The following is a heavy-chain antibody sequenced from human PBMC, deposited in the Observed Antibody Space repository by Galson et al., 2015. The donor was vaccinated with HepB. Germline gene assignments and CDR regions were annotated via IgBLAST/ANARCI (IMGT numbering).Heavy chain of an antibody. J-gene: IGHJ6*02. V-gene: IGHV1-69*13. CDR1: GGTFSSYA. D-gene: IGHD2-2*02. CDR3: ARGLKYQLLYVNYYYYYYGMDV. CDR2: IIPIFGTA. Sequence: SVKVSCKASGGTFSSYAISWVRQAPGQGLEWMGGIIPIFGTANYAQKFQGRVTITADESTSTAYMELSSLRSEDTAVYYCARGLKYQLLYVNYYYYYYGMDVWGQGTTVTVSS.